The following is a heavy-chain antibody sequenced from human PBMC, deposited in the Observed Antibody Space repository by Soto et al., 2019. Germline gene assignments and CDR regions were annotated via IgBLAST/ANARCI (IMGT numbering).Heavy chain of an antibody. D-gene: IGHD5-18*01. Sequence: GGAQTLSSPASGLTFTSHAMHCVRQTPGNGLEWVAAILYDEIDKKDASSLKGRFTVSRDTVKNTLSPQMNSLRPEDAAVYYCSKDSGYRLPVYYFYYGLDVWGQGTTVTVSS. CDR1: GLTFTSHA. CDR3: SKDSGYRLPVYYFYYGLDV. J-gene: IGHJ6*02. CDR2: ILYDEIDK. V-gene: IGHV3-30*18.